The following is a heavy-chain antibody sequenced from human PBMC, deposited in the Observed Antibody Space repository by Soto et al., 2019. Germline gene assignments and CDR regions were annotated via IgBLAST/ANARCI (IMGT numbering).Heavy chain of an antibody. J-gene: IGHJ5*02. CDR2: IYYSGST. V-gene: IGHV4-39*01. Sequence: SETLSLTCTVSGGSISSSSYYWGWIRQPPGKGLEWIGSIYYSGSTYYNPSLKSRVTISVDTSKNQFSLKLSSVTAADTAVYYCARTDCSGGSCYYNWFDPWGQGTLVTVSS. CDR1: GGSISSSSYY. D-gene: IGHD2-15*01. CDR3: ARTDCSGGSCYYNWFDP.